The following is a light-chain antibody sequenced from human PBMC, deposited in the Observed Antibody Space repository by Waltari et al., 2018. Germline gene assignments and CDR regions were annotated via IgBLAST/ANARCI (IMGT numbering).Light chain of an antibody. CDR1: QSLVHSDGRTY. Sequence: DVVMTQSPLSLPVIFGQTASITCRSSQSLVHSDGRTYLNWFQQRPGQSPRRLIYKVSNRDSGVPARFSGSGSGTEFPLEISRVEAADVAVYYCMQGTYWPRTFGQGTKLEIE. CDR3: MQGTYWPRT. J-gene: IGKJ2*01. V-gene: IGKV2-30*02. CDR2: KVS.